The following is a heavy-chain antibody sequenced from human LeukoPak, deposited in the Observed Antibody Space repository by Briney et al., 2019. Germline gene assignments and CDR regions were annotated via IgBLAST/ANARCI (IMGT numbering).Heavy chain of an antibody. D-gene: IGHD4-17*01. CDR1: GFTFSSYA. Sequence: GGSLRLSCAVSGFTFSSYAMSWVRQAPGKGLGWVSTISGSGGTTYYADSVKGRFTISRDNSKNTLYLQMSSLRAEDTAMYYCAKGHSDFGTGFDLWGQGTLVTVSS. CDR2: ISGSGGTT. CDR3: AKGHSDFGTGFDL. V-gene: IGHV3-23*01. J-gene: IGHJ4*02.